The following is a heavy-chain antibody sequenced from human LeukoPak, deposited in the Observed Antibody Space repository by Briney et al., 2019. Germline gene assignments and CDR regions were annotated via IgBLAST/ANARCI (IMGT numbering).Heavy chain of an antibody. CDR2: ITDSGGST. CDR1: GFTFSSYA. D-gene: IGHD2-15*01. J-gene: IGHJ4*02. Sequence: GGSLRLSCAASGFTFSSYAMSWVRQAPGKGLEWVSSITDSGGSTYYADSVKGRFTISRDNSKNTLYLQMNSLRTEDTAVYFCAKSPVSSCRGSFCYPFDYWGQGNLVTVSS. V-gene: IGHV3-23*01. CDR3: AKSPVSSCRGSFCYPFDY.